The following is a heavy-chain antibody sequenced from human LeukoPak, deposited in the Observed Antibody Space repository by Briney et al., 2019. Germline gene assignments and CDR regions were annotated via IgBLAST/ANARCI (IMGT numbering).Heavy chain of an antibody. CDR1: EFSISSYE. Sequence: GGSLRLSCAASEFSISSYEMNWVRQGPGKGLEWVSYISTGGRTIYDADSVKGRFTISRDNAKNSLYLQMNSLRAEDTAVYYCVMDMDVWGQGTTVTVSS. V-gene: IGHV3-48*03. CDR3: VMDMDV. J-gene: IGHJ6*02. CDR2: ISTGGRTI.